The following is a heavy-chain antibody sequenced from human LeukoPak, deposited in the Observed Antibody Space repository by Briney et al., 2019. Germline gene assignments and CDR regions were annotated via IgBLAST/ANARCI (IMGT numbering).Heavy chain of an antibody. CDR2: INTDGTVT. CDR3: ATKQWLAPPPDS. V-gene: IGHV3-74*01. D-gene: IGHD6-19*01. CDR1: GFTFSKYW. J-gene: IGHJ4*02. Sequence: GGSLRLSCAASGFTFSKYWMLWVRQAPGKGLESVSRINTDGTVTTYADSVKGRFTVYRDNAENTMFLQMNSVRDEDTAVYYCATKQWLAPPPDSWGQGTPVTVSS.